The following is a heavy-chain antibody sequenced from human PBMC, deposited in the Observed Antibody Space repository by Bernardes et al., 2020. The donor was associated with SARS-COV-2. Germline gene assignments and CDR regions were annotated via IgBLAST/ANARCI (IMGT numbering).Heavy chain of an antibody. J-gene: IGHJ6*02. Sequence: SETLSLTCAVYGGSFSGYYWSWIRQPPGKGLEWIGEINHSGSTNYNPSLKSRVTISVDTSKNQFSLKLSSVTAADTAVYYCAAQLPYYYYGMDVWGQGTTVTVSS. CDR2: INHSGST. CDR3: AAQLPYYYYGMDV. V-gene: IGHV4-34*01. CDR1: GGSFSGYY. D-gene: IGHD6-6*01.